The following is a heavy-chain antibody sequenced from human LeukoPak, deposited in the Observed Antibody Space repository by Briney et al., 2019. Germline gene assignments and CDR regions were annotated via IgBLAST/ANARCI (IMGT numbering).Heavy chain of an antibody. Sequence: GGSLRLSCAASGFTFSSYAMSWVRQAPGKGLEWVSAISGSGGGTYYADSVKGRFTISRDNSQNTLYVQMNNLRAEDTAVYYCAKSSGSYPYYFDYWGQGTLVTVSS. D-gene: IGHD1-26*01. V-gene: IGHV3-23*01. J-gene: IGHJ4*02. CDR3: AKSSGSYPYYFDY. CDR2: ISGSGGGT. CDR1: GFTFSSYA.